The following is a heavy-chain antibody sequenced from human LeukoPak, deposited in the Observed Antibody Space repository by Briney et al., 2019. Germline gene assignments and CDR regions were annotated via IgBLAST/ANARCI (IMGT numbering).Heavy chain of an antibody. CDR3: ARGNVLRFLEWSRNRHRTTIPTLDY. D-gene: IGHD3-3*01. V-gene: IGHV4-34*01. Sequence: SSETLSLTCTVYGGSFSGYYWSWIRLPPGKGLEWIGEINHSGSTNYNPSLKSRVTISVDTSKNQFSLKLSSVTAADTAVYYCARGNVLRFLEWSRNRHRTTIPTLDYWGQGTLVTVSS. CDR2: INHSGST. CDR1: GGSFSGYY. J-gene: IGHJ4*02.